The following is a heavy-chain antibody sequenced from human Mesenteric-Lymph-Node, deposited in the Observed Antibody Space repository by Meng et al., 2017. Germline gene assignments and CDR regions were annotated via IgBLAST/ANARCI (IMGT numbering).Heavy chain of an antibody. CDR3: ARDSPGGYGYFDS. Sequence: QVRLHEPGPGLVKPSQPLSLTCTVSDGFTTSDDYYWSWIRQPPGKGLEWIGYIHYSGTTYYNPSLKSRIAISLDTSKNQFSLNLNSVTAADAAVYYCARDSPGGYGYFDSWGQGTLVTVSS. CDR1: DGFTTSDDYY. D-gene: IGHD5-12*01. V-gene: IGHV4-30-4*01. CDR2: IHYSGTT. J-gene: IGHJ4*02.